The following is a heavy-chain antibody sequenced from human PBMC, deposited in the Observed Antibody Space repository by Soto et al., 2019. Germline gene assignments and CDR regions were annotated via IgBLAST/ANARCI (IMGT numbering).Heavy chain of an antibody. CDR3: ARESDGDYVSDYYSMDV. J-gene: IGHJ6*02. CDR1: GGSISSYYY. D-gene: IGHD4-17*01. V-gene: IGHV4-59*01. CDR2: IYSSGTT. Sequence: QVQLQESGPGLVKPSETLSLTCTVSGGSISSYYYWSWIRQPPGKGLEWIGHIYSSGTTNYNPSLKSRVTISVDTSKNQFSLKLSSVTAADTAVYYCARESDGDYVSDYYSMDVWGQGTTVTVSS.